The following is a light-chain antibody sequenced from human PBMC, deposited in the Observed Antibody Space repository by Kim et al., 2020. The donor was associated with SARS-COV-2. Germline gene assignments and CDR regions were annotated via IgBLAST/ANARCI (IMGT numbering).Light chain of an antibody. V-gene: IGKV1-27*01. CDR3: QKYNSAAA. J-gene: IGKJ1*01. CDR1: QGISNY. Sequence: SASVGDRVTIPRRASQGISNYLAWYQQKPGKVPKLLIYAASALQSGVPSRFSGSGSGTDFTLTISSLQPEEVATYYCQKYNSAAAFGQGTKVDIK. CDR2: AAS.